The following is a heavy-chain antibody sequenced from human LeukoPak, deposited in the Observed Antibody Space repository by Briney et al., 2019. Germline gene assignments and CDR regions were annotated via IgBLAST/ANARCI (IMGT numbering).Heavy chain of an antibody. V-gene: IGHV1-8*01. J-gene: IGHJ6*02. CDR2: MNPNSGNT. Sequence: GASVKVSCKASGYTFTSYDINWVRQATGQGLEWMGWMNPNSGNTGYAQKFQGRVTMTRHTSISTAYMELSSLRSEDTAVYYCARGVVVRQWLVRRDYYYGMEVWGQGTTVTVSS. D-gene: IGHD6-19*01. CDR1: GYTFTSYD. CDR3: ARGVVVRQWLVRRDYYYGMEV.